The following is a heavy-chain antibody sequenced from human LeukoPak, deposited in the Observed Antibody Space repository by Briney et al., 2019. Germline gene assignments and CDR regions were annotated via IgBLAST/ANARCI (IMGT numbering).Heavy chain of an antibody. Sequence: GGSLRLSCAASGFIFSRYSMNWARQAPGKGLEWVSYIGSSSSTIHYADSVKGRFTISRDNAKNSLYLQMNSPRVEYTAVYYCAREAVACNYFDNWGQGTLVTVSS. CDR1: GFIFSRYS. V-gene: IGHV3-48*01. CDR2: IGSSSSTI. CDR3: AREAVACNYFDN. D-gene: IGHD6-19*01. J-gene: IGHJ4*02.